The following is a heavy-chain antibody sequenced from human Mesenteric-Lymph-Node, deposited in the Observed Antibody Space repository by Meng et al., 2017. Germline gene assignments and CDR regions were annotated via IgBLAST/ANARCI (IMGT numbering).Heavy chain of an antibody. Sequence: GSLRLSCAVYGGSFSGYYWSSIRQPPGKGLEWIGEINHSGSTNYNPSLKSRVTISVDTSKNQFSLKLSSVTAADTAVYYCARVRDGSRRYDAFDIWGQGTMVTVSS. CDR1: GGSFSGYY. J-gene: IGHJ3*02. CDR2: INHSGST. CDR3: ARVRDGSRRYDAFDI. V-gene: IGHV4-34*01. D-gene: IGHD5-24*01.